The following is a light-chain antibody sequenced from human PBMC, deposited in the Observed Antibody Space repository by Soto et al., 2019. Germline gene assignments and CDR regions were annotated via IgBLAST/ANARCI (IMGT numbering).Light chain of an antibody. CDR2: DAS. CDR1: QSVSSH. V-gene: IGKV3-11*01. CDR3: QQRSDWPLL. Sequence: EIVLTQSPATLSLSPGERATLSCRASQSVSSHLTWYQHIPGQAPRLLIYDASTRANGIPARFSGSGSGTDFTLTISSREPGDFAVYYCQQRSDWPLLFGGGTRVEIK. J-gene: IGKJ4*01.